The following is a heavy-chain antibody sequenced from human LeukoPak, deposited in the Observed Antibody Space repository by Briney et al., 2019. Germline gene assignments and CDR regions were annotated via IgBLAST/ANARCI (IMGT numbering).Heavy chain of an antibody. Sequence: PGGSLRLSCAASGFTFSSYAMSWVRQAPGKGLEWVSAISGSGGSTYYTDSVKGRFTISRDNSKNTLYLQMNSLRAEDTAVYYCAKDPSSSGYYSDWGQGTLVTVSS. D-gene: IGHD3-22*01. V-gene: IGHV3-23*01. CDR1: GFTFSSYA. J-gene: IGHJ4*02. CDR3: AKDPSSSGYYSD. CDR2: ISGSGGST.